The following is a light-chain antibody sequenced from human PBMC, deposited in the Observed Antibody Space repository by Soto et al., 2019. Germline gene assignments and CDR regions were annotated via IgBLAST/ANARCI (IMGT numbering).Light chain of an antibody. CDR1: QSVSSW. V-gene: IGKV1-5*03. Sequence: DIQMTQSPSTLSASVGDRVTITCRASQSVSSWLAWYQQKPGKAPKLLIYKASSLESGVPSRFSGSGSGTEFTLTISNLQPDDFATYYCQQYSTFGQGTKVEIK. CDR3: QQYST. J-gene: IGKJ1*01. CDR2: KAS.